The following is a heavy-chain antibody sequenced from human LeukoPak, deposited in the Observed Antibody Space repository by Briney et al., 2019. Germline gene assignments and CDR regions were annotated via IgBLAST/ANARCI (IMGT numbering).Heavy chain of an antibody. CDR3: ARVGLAAAGTDLIDY. D-gene: IGHD6-13*01. CDR2: IYYSGST. V-gene: IGHV4-30-4*01. Sequence: SETLSLTCAVYGGSFSGYYWSWIRQPPGKGLEWIGYIYYSGSTYYNPSLKSRVTISVDTSKNQFSLKLSSVTAADTAVYYCARVGLAAAGTDLIDYWGQGILVTVSS. CDR1: GGSFSGYY. J-gene: IGHJ4*02.